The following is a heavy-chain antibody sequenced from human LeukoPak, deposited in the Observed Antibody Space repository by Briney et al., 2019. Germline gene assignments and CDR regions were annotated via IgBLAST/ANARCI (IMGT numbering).Heavy chain of an antibody. D-gene: IGHD5-24*01. J-gene: IGHJ4*02. Sequence: SETLSLNCTVSGGSISSSSYYWGWIRQPPGKGLEWIGSIYYSGSTYYNPSLKSRVTISVDTSKNQFSLKLSSVTAADTAVYYCATTSIEIYWGQGTLVTVSS. CDR3: ATTSIEIY. CDR1: GGSISSSSYY. CDR2: IYYSGST. V-gene: IGHV4-39*01.